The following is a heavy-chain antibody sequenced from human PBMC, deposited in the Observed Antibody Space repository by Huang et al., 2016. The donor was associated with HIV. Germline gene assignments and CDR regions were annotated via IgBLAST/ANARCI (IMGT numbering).Heavy chain of an antibody. CDR3: VRDPRIQSWLNYFDY. CDR1: GFTFSSYW. J-gene: IGHJ4*02. D-gene: IGHD3-22*01. CDR2: INSYGSSS. V-gene: IGHV3-74*01. Sequence: EVQLVESGGGLVQPGGSLRLSCAASGFTFSSYWMHWVRQAPGKGRVWVSLINSYGSSSGYADSVKGRFTISRDNAKNTLYLQMNSLRAEDTAVYYCVRDPRIQSWLNYFDYWGQGTLVSVSS.